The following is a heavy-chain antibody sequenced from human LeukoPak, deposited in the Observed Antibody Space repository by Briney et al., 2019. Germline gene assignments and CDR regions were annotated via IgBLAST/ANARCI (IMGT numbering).Heavy chain of an antibody. J-gene: IGHJ4*02. V-gene: IGHV3-33*01. Sequence: PGTSLRLSCAASGFTFTRYGMHWVRQAPGKGLEWVALIWYDGRKEYYADSVKGRFTISRDDSRNTLYLQMNGLRAEDTAVYYCARLGSSWSSDYWGQGTLVTVSS. CDR2: IWYDGRKE. CDR3: ARLGSSWSSDY. D-gene: IGHD6-13*01. CDR1: GFTFTRYG.